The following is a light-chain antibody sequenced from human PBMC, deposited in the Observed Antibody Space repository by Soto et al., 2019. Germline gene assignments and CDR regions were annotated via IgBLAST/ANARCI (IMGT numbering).Light chain of an antibody. CDR2: EAT. CDR1: SSDVGYSDL. CDR3: CSYAGSSTYV. V-gene: IGLV2-23*01. Sequence: QSALTQPASVSGSPGQSITISCTGTSSDVGYSDLVFWYQHHPGTAPTLIIYEATKRPSGVSNRFSGSKTANTASLTISGLQAGDEAEYYCCSYAGSSTYVFGPGTKLTVL. J-gene: IGLJ1*01.